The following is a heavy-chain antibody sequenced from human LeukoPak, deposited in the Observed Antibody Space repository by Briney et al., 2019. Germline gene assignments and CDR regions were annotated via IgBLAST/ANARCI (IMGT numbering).Heavy chain of an antibody. Sequence: SETLSLTCTVSGGSISSCYWSWIRQPAGKGLEWIGRIYISGSTNYNPSLKSRLTMSVDTSKNQISLNLTSVTAADTAVYYCARGAPAARWWGQGTLVTVSS. CDR2: IYISGST. J-gene: IGHJ4*02. D-gene: IGHD2-2*01. CDR3: ARGAPAARW. V-gene: IGHV4-4*07. CDR1: GGSISSCY.